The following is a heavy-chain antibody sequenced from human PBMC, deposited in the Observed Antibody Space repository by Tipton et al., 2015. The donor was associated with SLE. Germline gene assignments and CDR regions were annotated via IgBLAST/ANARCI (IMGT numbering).Heavy chain of an antibody. CDR1: GFTVSRNY. CDR3: ARAGTWGNCDY. Sequence: QLVQSGGGLVQPGGSLRLSCAGAGFTVSRNYMSWVRQAPGKGLEWVSIIYSDGSTYYEDSVKGRFTISRDNSKNTLFLQMNSLSADDTAVYYCARAGTWGNCDYWGQGTLVTVSS. J-gene: IGHJ4*02. CDR2: IYSDGST. V-gene: IGHV3-66*02. D-gene: IGHD3-16*01.